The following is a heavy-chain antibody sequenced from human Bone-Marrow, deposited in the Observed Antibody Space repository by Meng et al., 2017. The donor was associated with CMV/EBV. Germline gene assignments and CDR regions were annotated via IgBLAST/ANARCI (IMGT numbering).Heavy chain of an antibody. V-gene: IGHV4-59*01. CDR3: ARNSYHHGSSTYNWFDP. J-gene: IGHJ5*02. CDR1: GDPISTYW. CDR2: IHHSGIT. Sequence: SETLSLTGTVSGDPISTYWWSWIRQSPGKGLEWIGYIHHSGITKHNPSLRSRVIMSVDTSNNQFSLKQTSVTAADTAVYYCARNSYHHGSSTYNWFDPWGQGILVTVSS. D-gene: IGHD3-10*01.